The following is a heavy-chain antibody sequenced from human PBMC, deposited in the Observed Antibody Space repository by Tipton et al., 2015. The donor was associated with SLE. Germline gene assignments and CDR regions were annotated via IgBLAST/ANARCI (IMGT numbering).Heavy chain of an antibody. D-gene: IGHD3-10*01. V-gene: IGHV3-9*01. J-gene: IGHJ6*03. CDR3: VKDKGIYYYFHMDV. CDR2: INWNGGSI. CDR1: GFTFDDYA. Sequence: LRLSCVASGFTFDDYAMHWVRQGPGKGLEWVSGINWNGGSIDYADSVKGRFTISRDNAKNSLYLQMNSLRAEDTALYYCVKDKGIYYYFHMDVWGKGTTVTVSS.